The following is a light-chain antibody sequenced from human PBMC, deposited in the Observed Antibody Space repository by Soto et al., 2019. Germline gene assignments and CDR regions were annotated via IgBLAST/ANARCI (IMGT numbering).Light chain of an antibody. CDR2: SND. V-gene: IGLV1-44*01. CDR3: AAWDDSLKVVV. J-gene: IGLJ2*01. Sequence: QSVLTQPPSASGTPGQRVTMSCSGSRPNIGSNTVNWYQQFTGTAPKVLIYSNDQRPSGVPDRFSGSKSDTSASLAISGLQSEDEADHYCAAWDDSLKVVVFGGVTKLTVL. CDR1: RPNIGSNT.